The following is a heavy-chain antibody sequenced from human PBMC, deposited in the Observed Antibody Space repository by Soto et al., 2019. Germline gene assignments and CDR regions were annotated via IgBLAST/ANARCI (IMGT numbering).Heavy chain of an antibody. CDR3: ARISGYSYGLPPYFDY. Sequence: QVQLQESGPGLVKPSETLSLTCTVSGGSVSSGSYYWSWSRQPPGKGLEWIGYIYYSGSTNYNPSLESRVTISVDTSKNQFSLKLSSVTAADTAVYYCARISGYSYGLPPYFDYWGQGTLVTVSS. V-gene: IGHV4-61*01. CDR1: GGSVSSGSYY. J-gene: IGHJ4*02. D-gene: IGHD5-18*01. CDR2: IYYSGST.